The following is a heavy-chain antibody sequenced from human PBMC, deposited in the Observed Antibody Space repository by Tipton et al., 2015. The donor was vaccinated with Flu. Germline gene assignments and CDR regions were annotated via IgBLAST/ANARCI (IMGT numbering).Heavy chain of an antibody. J-gene: IGHJ3*02. CDR2: ISPYSGDT. CDR3: ARGRQEDAFDI. Sequence: QSGPEVKKPGASVKVSCKASGYSFTNYGISWVRQAPGQGLEWMGWISPYSGDTNFAQRLQDRVTMTTDSSTTTAYMELRSLKSDDTALYFCARGRQEDAFDIWGQGTMVTVSS. CDR1: GYSFTNYG. D-gene: IGHD6-25*01. V-gene: IGHV1-18*01.